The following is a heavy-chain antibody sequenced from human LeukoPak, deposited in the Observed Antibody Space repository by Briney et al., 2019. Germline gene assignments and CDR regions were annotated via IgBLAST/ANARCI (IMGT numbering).Heavy chain of an antibody. CDR1: GFTFSSYA. D-gene: IGHD3-3*01. CDR3: AKDFGRGYYGF. V-gene: IGHV3-23*01. Sequence: GGSLRLSCPASGFTFSSYAMSWVRQAPGKGLEWVSAISGSGGSTYYADSVKGRFTISRDNSNNTLYLQMNSLRAEDTAVYYCAKDFGRGYYGFWGQGTLVTVSS. J-gene: IGHJ4*02. CDR2: ISGSGGST.